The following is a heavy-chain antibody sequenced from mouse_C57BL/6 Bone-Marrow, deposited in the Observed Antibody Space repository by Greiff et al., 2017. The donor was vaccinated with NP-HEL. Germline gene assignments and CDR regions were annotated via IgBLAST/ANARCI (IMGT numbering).Heavy chain of an antibody. D-gene: IGHD2-4*01. CDR3: ARRYDYDWFAY. J-gene: IGHJ3*01. CDR1: GFTFSSYT. Sequence: DVHLVESGGGLVKPGGSLKLSCAASGFTFSSYTMSWVRQTPEKRLEWVATISGGGGNTYYPDSVKGRFPISRDNAKNTLYRQMSSLRSEDTALYYCARRYDYDWFAYWGQGTLVTVSA. V-gene: IGHV5-9*01. CDR2: ISGGGGNT.